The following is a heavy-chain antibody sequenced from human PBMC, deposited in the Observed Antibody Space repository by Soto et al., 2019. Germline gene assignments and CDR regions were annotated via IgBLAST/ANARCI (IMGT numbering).Heavy chain of an antibody. CDR1: GFTVKIYA. CDR2: IWCDGVRQ. Sequence: QPGGSLRLSRAACGFTVKIYAVHGVRQVPGKGLEWVAHIWCDGVRQTYEDSVKGRFIISRDSSTNTIYLQMNSLRVEYTANYFCVRESSPPFFDSWGQGTPVTVSS. V-gene: IGHV3-30*12. CDR3: VRESSPPFFDS. J-gene: IGHJ4*02.